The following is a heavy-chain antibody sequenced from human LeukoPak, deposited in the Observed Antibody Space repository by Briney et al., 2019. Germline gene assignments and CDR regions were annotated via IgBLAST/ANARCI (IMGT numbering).Heavy chain of an antibody. Sequence: ASVKVSCKASGYTFTSYGISWVRQAPGQGLEWMGWISAYNGNTNYAQKFQGRVTMITDTSTGTVYMELRSLRSDDTAVYYCAREGSGNGFDPWGQATLVTVSS. CDR3: AREGSGNGFDP. J-gene: IGHJ5*02. CDR1: GYTFTSYG. V-gene: IGHV1-18*01. D-gene: IGHD6-19*01. CDR2: ISAYNGNT.